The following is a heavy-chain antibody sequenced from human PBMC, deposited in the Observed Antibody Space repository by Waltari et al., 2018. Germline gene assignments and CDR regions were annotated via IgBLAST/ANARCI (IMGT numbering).Heavy chain of an antibody. CDR1: GYTFTSYT. CDR3: ANLFYDSSGYYYGDY. Sequence: QVQLVQSGAEVKKPGASVKVSCKASGYTFTSYTMHWVRQAPGQRLEWMGWINAGNGNTKYSHKFQGRVTITRDTSASTAYMELSSLRSEDTAVYYCANLFYDSSGYYYGDYWGQGTLVTVSS. J-gene: IGHJ4*02. V-gene: IGHV1-3*01. CDR2: INAGNGNT. D-gene: IGHD3-22*01.